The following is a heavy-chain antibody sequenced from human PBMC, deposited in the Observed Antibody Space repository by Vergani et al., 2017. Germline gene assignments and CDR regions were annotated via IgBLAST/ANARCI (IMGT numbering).Heavy chain of an antibody. V-gene: IGHV2-5*01. D-gene: IGHD3-9*01. CDR1: GFSLTTGGEG. CDR2: VYWNDDK. Sequence: QITLRESGPTLVKPTQTLTLTCTFSGFSLTTGGEGVGWIRQTPGRALEWLALVYWNDDKRYSPSRKSRVTITKDTTKNELILTMATMDPVDTDTYYCVHRLGYFDWDGAFDVWGPGTMVTVSS. CDR3: VHRLGYFDWDGAFDV. J-gene: IGHJ3*01.